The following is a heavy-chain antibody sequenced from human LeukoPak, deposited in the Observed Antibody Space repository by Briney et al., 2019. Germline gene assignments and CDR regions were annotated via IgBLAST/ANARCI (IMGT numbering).Heavy chain of an antibody. CDR3: ARLRDSNNWYAVDY. D-gene: IGHD6-13*01. Sequence: SETLSLTCTVSGASISGYYWNWIRQPPGKGLEWIGYIYYTGSSYYNPSLKSRVTISVDMSKNQFSLKLNSVTAADTAVYYCARLRDSNNWYAVDYWGGGTLVSVSS. CDR1: GASISGYY. CDR2: IYYTGSS. V-gene: IGHV4-59*01. J-gene: IGHJ4*02.